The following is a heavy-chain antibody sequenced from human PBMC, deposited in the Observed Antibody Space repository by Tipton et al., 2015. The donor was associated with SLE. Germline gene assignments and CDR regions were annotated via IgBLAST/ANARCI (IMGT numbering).Heavy chain of an antibody. J-gene: IGHJ2*01. V-gene: IGHV4-38-2*02. CDR2: IYHSGST. Sequence: TLSLTCAVSGYSISIGYYWGWIRQPPGKGLEWIGSIYHSGSTYYNPSLKSRVTISVDTSKNQFSLKLTSVTAADTAVYYCAREFLNPVTTVHYYFDLWGRGTLVTVSS. CDR1: GYSISIGYY. CDR3: AREFLNPVTTVHYYFDL. D-gene: IGHD4-11*01.